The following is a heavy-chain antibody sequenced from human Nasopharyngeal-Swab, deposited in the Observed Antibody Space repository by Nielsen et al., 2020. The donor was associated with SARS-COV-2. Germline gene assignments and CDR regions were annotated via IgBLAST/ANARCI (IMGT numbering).Heavy chain of an antibody. CDR2: IYYSGST. CDR1: GGSISSYY. D-gene: IGHD3-3*01. Sequence: SATLSLTCTVSGGSISSYYWSWIRRPPGKGLERIGYIYYSGSTNYNPSLKSRVTISVDTSKNQFSLKLSSVTAADTAVYYCARGGGLGYYDFWSGYSQTSDAFDIWGQGTMVTVSS. J-gene: IGHJ3*02. CDR3: ARGGGLGYYDFWSGYSQTSDAFDI. V-gene: IGHV4-59*01.